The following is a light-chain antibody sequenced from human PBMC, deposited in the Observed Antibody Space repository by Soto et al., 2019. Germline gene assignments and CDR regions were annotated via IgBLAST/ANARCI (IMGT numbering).Light chain of an antibody. Sequence: QSVLTQPASVSGSPGQSITISCTGTSSDVGGYNYASWYQQHPGKAPKLMIYDVSNRPSGVSNRFSGSKSGNTASLTISGLRAEDEADYYCSSYTSSSTLFGTGTKVTVL. V-gene: IGLV2-14*01. J-gene: IGLJ1*01. CDR3: SSYTSSSTL. CDR2: DVS. CDR1: SSDVGGYNY.